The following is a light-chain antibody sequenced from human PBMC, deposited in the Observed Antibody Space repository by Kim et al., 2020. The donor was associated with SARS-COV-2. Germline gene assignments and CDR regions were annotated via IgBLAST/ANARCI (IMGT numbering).Light chain of an antibody. V-gene: IGLV1-47*01. Sequence: QRVTISDSGSSSNIGSNYVYWYQQLPGTAPKLLIYRNNQRPSGVPDRFSGSKSGTSASLAISGLRSEDEADYYCAAWDDSLSVHYVFGTGTKVTVL. CDR2: RNN. J-gene: IGLJ1*01. CDR3: AAWDDSLSVHYV. CDR1: SSNIGSNY.